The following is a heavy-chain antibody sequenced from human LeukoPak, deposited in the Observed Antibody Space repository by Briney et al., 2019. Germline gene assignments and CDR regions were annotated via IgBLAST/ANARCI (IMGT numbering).Heavy chain of an antibody. CDR3: ARHRPVATYYFDY. D-gene: IGHD5-12*01. V-gene: IGHV4-34*01. CDR2: INHSGST. J-gene: IGHJ4*02. CDR1: GGSFSGYY. Sequence: SETLSLTCAVYGGSFSGYYWSWIRQPPGKGLEWIGEINHSGSTNYNPSLKSRVTISVDTSKNQFSLKLSSVTAADTAVYYCARHRPVATYYFDYWGQGTLVTVSS.